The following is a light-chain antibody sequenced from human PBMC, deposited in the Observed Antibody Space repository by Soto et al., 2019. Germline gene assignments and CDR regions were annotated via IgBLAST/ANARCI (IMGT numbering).Light chain of an antibody. Sequence: IVMTQSPATLSVSTGERATLSCRASQSVSSNLAWYQQKPGQAPRLLIYGASTRATGIPARFSGSGSGTEFTLTISSLQSEDFAVYYCQQYNSYPWTFGQGTKVDIK. CDR1: QSVSSN. CDR2: GAS. CDR3: QQYNSYPWT. V-gene: IGKV3-15*01. J-gene: IGKJ1*01.